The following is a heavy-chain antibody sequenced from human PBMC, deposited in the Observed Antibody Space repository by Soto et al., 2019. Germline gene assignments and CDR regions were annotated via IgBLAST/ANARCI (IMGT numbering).Heavy chain of an antibody. Sequence: QVQLRESGPGLVKPSQTLSLTCTVSGGSINSGTNYWSWIRQSPGKGLEWIGYISYSGSTYYTPSLTRRVTISVDTSKTQFSLNLGSVTAADTAVYFCAGRSPSSYWYFGLWGRGTLVTVSS. CDR2: ISYSGST. V-gene: IGHV4-30-4*01. CDR1: GGSINSGTNY. CDR3: AGRSPSSYWYFGL. J-gene: IGHJ2*01. D-gene: IGHD6-6*01.